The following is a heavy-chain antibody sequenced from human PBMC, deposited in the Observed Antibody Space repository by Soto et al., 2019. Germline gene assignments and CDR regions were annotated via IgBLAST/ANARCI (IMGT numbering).Heavy chain of an antibody. Sequence: EVQLVESGGGLVQPGGSLRLSCAASGFTFSTYSMNWVRQAPGKGLEWVSYISSGSSIIYYADSVKGRFTISRDNAKNSLYLQMNSLRDEDTAVYYCARDLGHGYYGESFDYWGQGTLVTVSS. CDR2: ISSGSSII. CDR1: GFTFSTYS. V-gene: IGHV3-48*02. CDR3: ARDLGHGYYGESFDY. J-gene: IGHJ4*02. D-gene: IGHD4-17*01.